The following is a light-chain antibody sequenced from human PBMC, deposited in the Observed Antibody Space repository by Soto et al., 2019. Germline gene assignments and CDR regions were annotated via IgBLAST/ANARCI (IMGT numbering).Light chain of an antibody. CDR3: LLSYSNSRV. CDR2: DTS. CDR1: IETVTSGHY. Sequence: QAVVTQEPSLTVSPGGTVTLTCASSIETVTSGHYPYWLQQKPGQAPTTLIYDTSKKHSWTPARFSGSLLGGKAALTLSGAQPEDVADYYCLLSYSNSRVFGGGTKLTVL. V-gene: IGLV7-46*01. J-gene: IGLJ3*02.